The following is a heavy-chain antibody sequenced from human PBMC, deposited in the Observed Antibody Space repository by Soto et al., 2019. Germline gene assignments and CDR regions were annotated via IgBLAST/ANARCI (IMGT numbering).Heavy chain of an antibody. J-gene: IGHJ6*02. Sequence: ESLKISCKGSGYSFTSYWIGWVRQMPGKGLEWMGIIYPGDSDTRYSPSFQGQVTISDDKSISTAYLQWSSLKASDTAMYYCACSYSDYYYYYGMDVWGQGTTVTVSS. D-gene: IGHD5-18*01. CDR2: IYPGDSDT. CDR3: ACSYSDYYYYYGMDV. CDR1: GYSFTSYW. V-gene: IGHV5-51*01.